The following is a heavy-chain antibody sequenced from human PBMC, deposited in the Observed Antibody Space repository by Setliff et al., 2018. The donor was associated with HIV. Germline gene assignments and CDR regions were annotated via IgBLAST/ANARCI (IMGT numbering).Heavy chain of an antibody. D-gene: IGHD1-20*01. CDR3: ARVRFSFNNVRCFDL. CDR2: VSSTGKT. Sequence: SETLSLTCSVTGGSIGSSGYYWGWIRQSPGRGLEWIGSVSSTGKTSYNPSLKSRVTISVDSSKKKFSLDLASVTAADTATYFCARVRFSFNNVRCFDLWGPGTRVTVSS. CDR1: GGSIGSSGYY. J-gene: IGHJ2*01. V-gene: IGHV4-39*01.